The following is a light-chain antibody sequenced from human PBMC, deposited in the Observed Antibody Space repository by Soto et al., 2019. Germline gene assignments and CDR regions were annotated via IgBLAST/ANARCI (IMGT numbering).Light chain of an antibody. CDR3: SSYAGITPYV. CDR1: SSDVGGYTY. J-gene: IGLJ1*01. CDR2: EVS. Sequence: QSALTQPTSASGSPGQSVTISCTGTSSDVGGYTYVSWYQQHPGKAPKLMIYEVSKRPSGVPDRFSGSKSGNTASLTVSGLQAEDEADYYCSSYAGITPYVFGTGTKVTVL. V-gene: IGLV2-8*01.